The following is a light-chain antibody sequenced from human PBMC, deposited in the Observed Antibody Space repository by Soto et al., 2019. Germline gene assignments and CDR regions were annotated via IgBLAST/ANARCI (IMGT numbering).Light chain of an antibody. J-gene: IGKJ2*01. CDR2: GAS. CDR3: QQYGGSPYT. CDR1: QSVRSNY. V-gene: IGKV3-20*01. Sequence: EIVLTQSPGTLSLSPGERATLSCRASQSVRSNYLAWYQQKPGQAPRLLIYGASSRATGIPDRFSGTGSGTDFTLTVNRLEPEDFAVYYCQQYGGSPYTFGQGPKLEIK.